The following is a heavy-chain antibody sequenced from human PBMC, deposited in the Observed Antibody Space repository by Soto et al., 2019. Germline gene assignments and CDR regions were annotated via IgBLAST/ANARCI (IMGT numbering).Heavy chain of an antibody. CDR3: ASHPGTTGTTPMDY. CDR2: IYSGGST. Sequence: EVQLVESGGGLVQPGGSLRLSCAASGFTVSSNYMSWVRQAPGKGLEWVSVIYSGGSTYYADSVKGRFTISRDNSKNTLYLQMNSLRAEDTAVYYCASHPGTTGTTPMDYWGQGTLVTVSS. V-gene: IGHV3-66*04. D-gene: IGHD1-1*01. CDR1: GFTVSSNY. J-gene: IGHJ4*02.